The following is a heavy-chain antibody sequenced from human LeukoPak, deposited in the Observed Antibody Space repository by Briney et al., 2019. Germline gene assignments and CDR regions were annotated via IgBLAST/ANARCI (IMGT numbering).Heavy chain of an antibody. CDR2: INHSGST. CDR3: ARDWEHCSSTSCYVRAGNAFDI. Sequence: SETPSLTCAVYGGSFSGYYWSWIRQPPGKGLEWIGEINHSGSTNYNPSLKSRVTISVDTSKNQFSLKLSSVTAADTAVYYCARDWEHCSSTSCYVRAGNAFDIWGQGTMVTVSS. CDR1: GGSFSGYY. J-gene: IGHJ3*02. V-gene: IGHV4-34*01. D-gene: IGHD2-2*01.